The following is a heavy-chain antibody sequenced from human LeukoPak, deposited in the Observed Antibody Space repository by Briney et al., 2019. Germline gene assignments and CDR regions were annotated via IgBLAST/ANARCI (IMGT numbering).Heavy chain of an antibody. CDR1: RFTFSNYW. V-gene: IGHV3-7*04. CDR2: IKQDGSEK. D-gene: IGHD4-11*01. J-gene: IGHJ4*02. CDR3: ARVNGDYSGSFDF. Sequence: GGSLRLSCAASRFTFSNYWMSWLRQAPGKGLEWVANIKQDGSEKYYVDSVKGRFTISRDNARNSLYLQMNSLRAEDTAVYYCARVNGDYSGSFDFWGQGTLVTVSS.